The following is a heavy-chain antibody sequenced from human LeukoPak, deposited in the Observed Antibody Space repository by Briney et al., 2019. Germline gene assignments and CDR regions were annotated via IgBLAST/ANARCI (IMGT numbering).Heavy chain of an antibody. J-gene: IGHJ6*03. CDR1: GFSLSTSGVG. D-gene: IGHD4-17*01. CDR2: IFWDDDK. Sequence: SGPTLVNPTQTLTLTCTFSGFSLSTSGVGVGWIRQPPGKGLEWLALIFWDDDKRYSPSLKTGLTITKDTFKHQVVLTMTNMDPVDTATYYCVHIGRTVTHYYYMDVWGKGTTVTVSS. V-gene: IGHV2-5*02. CDR3: VHIGRTVTHYYYMDV.